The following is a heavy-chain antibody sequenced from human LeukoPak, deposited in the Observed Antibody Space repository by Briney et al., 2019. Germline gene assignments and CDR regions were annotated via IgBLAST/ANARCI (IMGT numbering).Heavy chain of an antibody. CDR1: GFTFSSYG. Sequence: GGSLRLSCAASGFTFSSYGMHWVRQAPGKGLEWVAVISYDGSNKYYADSVKGRFAISRDNSKNTLYLQMNSLRAEDTAVYYCAKNTDGAFDIWGQGTMVTVSS. J-gene: IGHJ3*02. CDR2: ISYDGSNK. D-gene: IGHD4-17*01. CDR3: AKNTDGAFDI. V-gene: IGHV3-30*18.